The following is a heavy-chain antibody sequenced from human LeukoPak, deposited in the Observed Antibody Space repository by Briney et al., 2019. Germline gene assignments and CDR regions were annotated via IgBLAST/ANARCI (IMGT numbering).Heavy chain of an antibody. J-gene: IGHJ3*02. V-gene: IGHV3-11*04. CDR1: GFTFSDYY. Sequence: GGSLRLSCAASGFTFSDYYMSWIRQAPGKGLEWVSYISSSGSTIYYADSVKGRFTISRDNAKNSLYLQMNSLRAEDTAVYYCARDPNYYDSSGYPDAFDIWGQGTMVTVSS. CDR2: ISSSGSTI. D-gene: IGHD3-22*01. CDR3: ARDPNYYDSSGYPDAFDI.